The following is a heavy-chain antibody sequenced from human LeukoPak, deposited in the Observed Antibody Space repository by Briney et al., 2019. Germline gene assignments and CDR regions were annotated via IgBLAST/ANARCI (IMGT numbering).Heavy chain of an antibody. V-gene: IGHV7-4-1*02. D-gene: IGHD3-16*02. CDR2: INTNTGNP. J-gene: IGHJ4*02. CDR3: ARVDYVWGSYRYFDY. Sequence: ASVKVSCKASGYTFTSYAMNWVRQAPGQGLEWMGWINTNTGNPTYAQGFTGRFVFSLDNSVSTAYLQISSLKAEDTAVYYCARVDYVWGSYRYFDYWGQGTLVTVSS. CDR1: GYTFTSYA.